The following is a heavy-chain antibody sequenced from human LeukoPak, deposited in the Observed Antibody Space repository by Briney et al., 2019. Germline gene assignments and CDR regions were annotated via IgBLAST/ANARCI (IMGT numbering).Heavy chain of an antibody. D-gene: IGHD3-9*01. V-gene: IGHV1-2*02. CDR2: INPNSGGT. Sequence: VASVKVSCKASGYTFTGYYMHWVRQAPGQGLEWMGWINPNSGGTNYAQKFQGRVTMTRDTSISTAYMELSRLRSDDTAVYYCARGGELGFDWLLSFDYWGQGTLVTVSS. CDR3: ARGGELGFDWLLSFDY. CDR1: GYTFTGYY. J-gene: IGHJ4*02.